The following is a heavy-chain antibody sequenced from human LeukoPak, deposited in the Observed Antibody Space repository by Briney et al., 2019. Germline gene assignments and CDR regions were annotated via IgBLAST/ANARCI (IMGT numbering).Heavy chain of an antibody. Sequence: GSLRLSCAASGFTFSSYAMSWVRQAPGKGLEWVSAISGSGGSTYYADSVKGRFTISRDNSKNTLYLQMNSLRAEDTAVYYCAKDTIFGVVITLYYFDYWGQGTLVTVSS. CDR2: ISGSGGST. V-gene: IGHV3-23*01. D-gene: IGHD3-3*01. CDR3: AKDTIFGVVITLYYFDY. J-gene: IGHJ4*02. CDR1: GFTFSSYA.